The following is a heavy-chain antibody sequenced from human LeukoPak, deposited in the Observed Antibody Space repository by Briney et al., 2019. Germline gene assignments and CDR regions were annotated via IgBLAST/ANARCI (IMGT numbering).Heavy chain of an antibody. Sequence: ASVKVSCKASGYTFTGYYMHWVRQAPGQGLEWMGWINPNSGGTNYAQKFQGRVTMTRDTSISTAYMELSRLRSDDTAIYYCARDRFGDSPFDYWGQGTLVTVSS. V-gene: IGHV1-2*02. J-gene: IGHJ4*02. CDR3: ARDRFGDSPFDY. CDR2: INPNSGGT. D-gene: IGHD4-17*01. CDR1: GYTFTGYY.